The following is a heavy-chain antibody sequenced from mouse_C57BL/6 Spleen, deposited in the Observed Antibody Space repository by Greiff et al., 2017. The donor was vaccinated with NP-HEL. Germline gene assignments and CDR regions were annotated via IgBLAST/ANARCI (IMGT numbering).Heavy chain of an antibody. CDR3: ASFNYYGSSFYAMDY. CDR1: GYSITSGYY. Sequence: VQLKESGPGLVKPSQSLSLTCSVTGYSITSGYYWNWIRQFPGNKLEWMGYISYDGSNNYNQSLKNRISITRDTSKNQFFLKLNSVTTEDTATYYCASFNYYGSSFYAMDYWGQGTSVTVSS. D-gene: IGHD1-1*01. V-gene: IGHV3-6*01. J-gene: IGHJ4*01. CDR2: ISYDGSN.